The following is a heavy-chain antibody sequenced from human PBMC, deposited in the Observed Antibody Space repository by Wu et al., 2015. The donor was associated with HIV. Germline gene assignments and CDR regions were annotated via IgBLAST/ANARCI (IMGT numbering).Heavy chain of an antibody. CDR3: ARGPYYYGSGSYYNKYYYYGMDV. D-gene: IGHD3-10*01. CDR2: IIPIFGTA. V-gene: IGHV1-69*05. CDR1: GGTFSSYA. J-gene: IGHJ6*02. Sequence: QVQLVQSGAEVKKPGSSVKVSCKASGGTFSSYAISWVRQAPGQGLEWMGGIIPIFGTANYAQKFQGRVTITTDESTSTAYMELSSLRSEDTAVYYCARGPYYYGSGSYYNKYYYYGMDVWGQGP.